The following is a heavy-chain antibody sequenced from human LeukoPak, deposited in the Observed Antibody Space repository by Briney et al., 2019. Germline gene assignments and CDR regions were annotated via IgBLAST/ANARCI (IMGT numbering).Heavy chain of an antibody. CDR1: GFTFSSYA. V-gene: IGHV3-30*04. CDR3: AREEVLYYYGSGSYYGGAVDY. J-gene: IGHJ4*02. CDR2: ISYDGSNK. Sequence: GGSLRLSCAASGFTFSSYAMHWVRQAPGKGLEWVAVISYDGSNKYYADSVKGRFTISRDNSKNTLYLQMNSLRAEDTAVYYCAREEVLYYYGSGSYYGGAVDYWGRGTLVTVSS. D-gene: IGHD3-10*01.